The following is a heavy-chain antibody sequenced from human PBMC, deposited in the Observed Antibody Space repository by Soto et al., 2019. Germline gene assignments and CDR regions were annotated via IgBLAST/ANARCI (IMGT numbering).Heavy chain of an antibody. D-gene: IGHD1-1*01. CDR2: IYYSGST. CDR1: GGSISSSSYY. CDR3: ASRLFRHNWNDNWFDP. Sequence: ETLSLTCTVSGGSISSSSYYWGWIRQPPGKGLEWIGSIYYSGSTYYNPSLKSRVTTSVDTSKNQFSLKLSSVTAADTAVYYCASRLFRHNWNDNWFDPWGQGTLVTVSS. J-gene: IGHJ5*02. V-gene: IGHV4-39*01.